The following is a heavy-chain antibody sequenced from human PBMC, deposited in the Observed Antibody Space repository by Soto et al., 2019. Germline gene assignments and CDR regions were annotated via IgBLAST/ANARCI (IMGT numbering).Heavy chain of an antibody. CDR1: GGTFSNYG. Sequence: QVQLVQSGAEVKMPGSSVKVSCKASGGTFSNYGISWVRQAPGQGLEWMGGIIPILGSTKSAKSFQGRVTFTADESTTTAYTELSSLRSEDTAVYYCARDRWSDSSGYYYESGYWGQGTLVTVSS. J-gene: IGHJ4*02. V-gene: IGHV1-69*01. CDR3: ARDRWSDSSGYYYESGY. CDR2: IIPILGST. D-gene: IGHD3-22*01.